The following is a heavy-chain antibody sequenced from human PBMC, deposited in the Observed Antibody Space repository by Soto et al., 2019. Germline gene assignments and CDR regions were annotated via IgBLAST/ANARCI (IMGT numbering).Heavy chain of an antibody. Sequence: QVQLQESGPGLVKPSQTLSLTCTVSGGSISSGDYYWSWIRQPPGKGLEWIGYIYYSGSAYYNPSLKSRVTISVDTSKNQCSLKLSSVTAADTAVYYCARYTKRQPLSGDYDFWSGSPGAFDPWGQGTLVTVSS. V-gene: IGHV4-30-4*01. CDR3: ARYTKRQPLSGDYDFWSGSPGAFDP. J-gene: IGHJ5*02. D-gene: IGHD3-3*01. CDR1: GGSISSGDYY. CDR2: IYYSGSA.